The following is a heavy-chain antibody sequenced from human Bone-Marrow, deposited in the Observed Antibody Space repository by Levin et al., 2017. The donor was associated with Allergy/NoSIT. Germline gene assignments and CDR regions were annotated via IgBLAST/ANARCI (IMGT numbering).Heavy chain of an antibody. CDR3: ARGNNWFDP. V-gene: IGHV4-34*01. Sequence: SETLSLTCAVYGGSFSGYYWSWIRQPPGKGLEWIGEINHSGSTNYNPSLKSRVTISVDTSKNQFSLKLRSVTAADTAVYYCARGNNWFDPWGQGTLVTVSS. J-gene: IGHJ5*02. CDR1: GGSFSGYY. CDR2: INHSGST.